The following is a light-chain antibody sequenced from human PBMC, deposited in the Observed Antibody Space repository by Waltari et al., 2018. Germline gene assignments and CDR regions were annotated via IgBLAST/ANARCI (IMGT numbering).Light chain of an antibody. Sequence: QSALTQPPSASGSPGQSVTLSCTGTNSDVGTYNYVSWFQQHPGRAPKLLIYEVKKRPSGVPDRFSGSKSDNRASLTVSGLQADDEAVYHCSSYAGSNTLVFGGGTKLTVL. J-gene: IGLJ2*01. V-gene: IGLV2-8*01. CDR3: SSYAGSNTLV. CDR1: NSDVGTYNY. CDR2: EVK.